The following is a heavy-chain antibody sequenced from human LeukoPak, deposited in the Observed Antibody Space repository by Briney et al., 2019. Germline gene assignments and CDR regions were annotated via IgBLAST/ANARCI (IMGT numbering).Heavy chain of an antibody. CDR1: GGSFSGYY. CDR3: ARAGSGALRD. Sequence: PSETLSLTCAVYGGSFSGYYWSWIRQPPGKGLEWIGEINHSGSTNYNPSLKSRVTISVDTSKNQFSLKLSSVTAADTAVYYCARAGSGALRDWGQGTLVTVSS. V-gene: IGHV4-34*01. D-gene: IGHD3-10*01. J-gene: IGHJ4*02. CDR2: INHSGST.